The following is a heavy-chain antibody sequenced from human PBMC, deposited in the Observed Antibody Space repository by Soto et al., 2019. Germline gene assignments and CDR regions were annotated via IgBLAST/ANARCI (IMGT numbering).Heavy chain of an antibody. D-gene: IGHD3-10*01. CDR3: ARVRISGSYPY. CDR1: GFIFTSYW. CDR2: IKQDGSDK. Sequence: EVQLVESGGGLVQSGGSLRLSCAASGFIFTSYWMSWVRQAPGKGLEWVANIKQDGSDKYYVDSVKGRFTISRDNAQNSLYLQMNSLSAEGTAVYYCARVRISGSYPYWGQGTLVTVCS. J-gene: IGHJ4*02. V-gene: IGHV3-7*01.